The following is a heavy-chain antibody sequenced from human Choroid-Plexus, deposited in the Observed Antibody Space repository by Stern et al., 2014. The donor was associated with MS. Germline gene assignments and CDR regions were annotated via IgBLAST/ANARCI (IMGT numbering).Heavy chain of an antibody. CDR1: GFTFGSCA. J-gene: IGHJ5*02. D-gene: IGHD2/OR15-2a*01. Sequence: QVQLVQSGGGVVQPGRPLRLSCVASGFTFGSCAMHWVRQAPGKGLEWVGGVSHDGSYKYYADSVKGRFTISRDNSQNTLYMQMGSLRPEDTAVYYCAKDRQYLTYFFDHWGQGSLVTVSS. V-gene: IGHV3-30*18. CDR2: VSHDGSYK. CDR3: AKDRQYLTYFFDH.